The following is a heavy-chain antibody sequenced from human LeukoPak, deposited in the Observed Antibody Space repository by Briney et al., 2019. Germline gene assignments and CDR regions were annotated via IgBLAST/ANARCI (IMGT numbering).Heavy chain of an antibody. Sequence: PSGTLSLTCSVSGASISTNSHYWGWIRQPPGKGLEWIGTINYSGTTYYNPYFKRRVTISVDTSKNQFSLNSRSVTAADTAVYYCGRFCTSASCYEALSIDPWGQGALDTLPS. CDR1: GASISTNSHY. V-gene: IGHV4-39*01. D-gene: IGHD2-2*01. CDR2: INYSGTT. CDR3: GRFCTSASCYEALSIDP. J-gene: IGHJ5*02.